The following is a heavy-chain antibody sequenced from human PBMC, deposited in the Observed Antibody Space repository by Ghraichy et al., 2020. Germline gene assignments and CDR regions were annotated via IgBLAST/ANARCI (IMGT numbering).Heavy chain of an antibody. J-gene: IGHJ4*02. CDR2: ISSSGSTI. CDR3: AREPSPYDSSGYCH. CDR1: GFTFSSYE. D-gene: IGHD3-22*01. Sequence: GGSLRLSCAASGFTFSSYEMNWVRQAPGKGLEWVSYISSSGSTIYYADSVKGRFTISRDNAKNSLYLQMNSLRAEDTAVYYCAREPSPYDSSGYCHWGQGTLVTVSS. V-gene: IGHV3-48*03.